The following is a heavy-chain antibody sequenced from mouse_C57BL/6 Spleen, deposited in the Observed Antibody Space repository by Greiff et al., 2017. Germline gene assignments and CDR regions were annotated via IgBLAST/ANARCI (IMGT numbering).Heavy chain of an antibody. CDR1: GYTFTSYW. V-gene: IGHV1-69*01. Sequence: QVQLQQSGAELVMPGASVKLSCKASGYTFTSYWMHWVKQRPGQGLEWIGEIDPSDSYTNYNQKFKGKSTLTVDKSSSTAYMQLSSLTSEDSAVYYCARFPSYDDYWGQGTLVTVSA. D-gene: IGHD2-10*01. CDR2: IDPSDSYT. CDR3: ARFPSYDDY. J-gene: IGHJ3*01.